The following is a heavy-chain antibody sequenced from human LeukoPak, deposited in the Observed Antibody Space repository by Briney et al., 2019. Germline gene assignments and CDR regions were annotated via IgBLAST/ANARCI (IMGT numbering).Heavy chain of an antibody. Sequence: SETLSLTCAVYGGSFSGYYWSWIRQPPGKGLEWIGEINHSGSTNYNPSLKSRVTISVDTSKNQFSLKLSSVTAADTAVYYCARGKVAVNTLYWFDPWGQGTLVTVSS. V-gene: IGHV4-34*01. CDR2: INHSGST. CDR1: GGSFSGYY. CDR3: ARGKVAVNTLYWFDP. J-gene: IGHJ5*02. D-gene: IGHD6-19*01.